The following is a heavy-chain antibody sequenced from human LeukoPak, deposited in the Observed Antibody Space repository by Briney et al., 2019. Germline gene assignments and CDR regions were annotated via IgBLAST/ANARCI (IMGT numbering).Heavy chain of an antibody. CDR2: IKSKTDGGTT. V-gene: IGHV3-15*01. CDR3: TTPQYYDSSGHYWFDY. CDR1: GFTFSNAW. Sequence: GGSLRLSCAASGFTFSNAWMSWVRQAPGKGLEWVGRIKSKTDGGTTDYAAPVKGRFTISRDDSKNTLYLQMNSLKTEDTAVYYCTTPQYYDSSGHYWFDYWGQGTLVTVSS. D-gene: IGHD3-22*01. J-gene: IGHJ4*02.